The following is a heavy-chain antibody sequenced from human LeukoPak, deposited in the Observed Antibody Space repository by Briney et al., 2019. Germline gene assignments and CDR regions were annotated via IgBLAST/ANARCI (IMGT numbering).Heavy chain of an antibody. Sequence: SETLSLTCTVSGGSISSYYWSWSRQSPGKGLEWIGYIYYGGSTDYNPSLKSRVTISKDTSKTQFSLRLSSVTAADTAVYYCARARLDSSGRFDYWGQGTLVTVSS. CDR3: ARARLDSSGRFDY. CDR1: GGSISSYY. CDR2: IYYGGST. V-gene: IGHV4-59*01. D-gene: IGHD3-22*01. J-gene: IGHJ4*02.